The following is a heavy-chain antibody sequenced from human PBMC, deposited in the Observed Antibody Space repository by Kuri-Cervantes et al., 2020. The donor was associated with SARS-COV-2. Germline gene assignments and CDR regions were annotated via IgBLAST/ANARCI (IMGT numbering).Heavy chain of an antibody. D-gene: IGHD3-3*01. CDR1: GYTFTSYY. J-gene: IGHJ6*03. Sequence: ASVKVSCKASGYTFTSYYMHWVRQAPGQGLEWMGRIDTNTGDPMYGQDFTGRFVFSLDTSLSTAYLQISSLKAEDTAVYYCARGHYDFWSGPDGGGYYYVDVWGKGTTVTVSS. CDR3: ARGHYDFWSGPDGGGYYYVDV. V-gene: IGHV7-4-1*02. CDR2: IDTNTGDP.